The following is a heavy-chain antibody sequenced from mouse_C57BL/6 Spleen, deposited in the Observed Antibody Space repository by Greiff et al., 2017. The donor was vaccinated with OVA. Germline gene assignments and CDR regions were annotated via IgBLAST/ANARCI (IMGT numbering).Heavy chain of an antibody. V-gene: IGHV5-17*01. Sequence: EVQLVESGGGLVKPGGSLKLSCAASGFTFSDYGMHWVRQAPEKGLEWVAYISSGSSTIYYADTVKGRFTISRDNAKNTLFLQMTSLRSEDTAMYYCARKETTGAWFAYWGQGTLVTVSA. CDR1: GFTFSDYG. D-gene: IGHD1-1*01. J-gene: IGHJ3*01. CDR2: ISSGSSTI. CDR3: ARKETTGAWFAY.